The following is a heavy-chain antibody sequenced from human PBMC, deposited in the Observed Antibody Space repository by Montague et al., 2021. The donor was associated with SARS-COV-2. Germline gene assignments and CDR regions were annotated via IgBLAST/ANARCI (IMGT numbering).Heavy chain of an antibody. CDR2: IYYSAST. D-gene: IGHD4-17*01. V-gene: IGHV4-39*01. J-gene: IGHJ3*02. Sequence: SETLSLTCTVSGGSIRTSSYYWGWIRQPPGKGLDWIGSIYYSASTYYNPSLKSRVTISVDTSKNQFSLKLSSVTAADTAVYYCAMRGGALDAFDIWGQGTMVIVSS. CDR3: AMRGGALDAFDI. CDR1: GGSIRTSSYY.